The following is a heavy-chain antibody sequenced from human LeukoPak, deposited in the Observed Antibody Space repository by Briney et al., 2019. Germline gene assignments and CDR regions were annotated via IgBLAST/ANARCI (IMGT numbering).Heavy chain of an antibody. CDR3: GRIADYSLNWYFDY. J-gene: IGHJ4*02. D-gene: IGHD4-11*01. V-gene: IGHV1-18*01. Sequence: ASVKVSCKASGYSFSSYGINWVRQAPGQGLEWMGWISAYNGETRYAQKLQGRVTMTTDTSTSTGYMELRSLRSDDTAVYYCGRIADYSLNWYFDYWGQGTLVTVSS. CDR2: ISAYNGET. CDR1: GYSFSSYG.